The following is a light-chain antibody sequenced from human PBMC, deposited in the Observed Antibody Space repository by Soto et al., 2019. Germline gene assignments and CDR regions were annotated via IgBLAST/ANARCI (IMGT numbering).Light chain of an antibody. CDR3: CSYAGSYTYV. V-gene: IGLV2-14*01. J-gene: IGLJ1*01. CDR2: EVT. Sequence: QSALTQPASVSGSPGQSITISCTGTRSDIGRYNYVSWYQQHPGKAPKLMIYEVTYRPSGVSARFSGSKSGDTASLTISGLQAEDEADYYCCSYAGSYTYVFGTGTKLTVL. CDR1: RSDIGRYNY.